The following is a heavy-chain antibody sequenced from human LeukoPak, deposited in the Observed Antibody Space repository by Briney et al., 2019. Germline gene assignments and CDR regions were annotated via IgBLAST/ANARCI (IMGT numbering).Heavy chain of an antibody. Sequence: GGSLRLSCAASGFTVSSNYMSWVRQAPGKGLEWVSVIYSGGSTYYADSVKGRFTISRDNSKNTLYLQMNSLRAEDTAVYYCARVRGESYYYDSSGYYYLDYWGQGTLVNVSS. CDR3: ARVRGESYYYDSSGYYYLDY. CDR1: GFTVSSNY. D-gene: IGHD3-22*01. V-gene: IGHV3-53*01. J-gene: IGHJ4*02. CDR2: IYSGGST.